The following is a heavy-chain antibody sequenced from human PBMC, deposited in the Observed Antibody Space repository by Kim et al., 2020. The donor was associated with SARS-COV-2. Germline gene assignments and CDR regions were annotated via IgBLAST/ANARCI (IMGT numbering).Heavy chain of an antibody. Sequence: SQTLSLTCAISGDSVSSSSAAWNWVRQSPSRGLEWLGRTFYRFKWYNEYALSVKSRITINPDTSKNQFSLQLNSVSPEDTAVYYCAREDYGGDSRGFDYWGQGTLVTVSS. CDR3: AREDYGGDSRGFDY. V-gene: IGHV6-1*01. CDR2: TFYRFKWYN. CDR1: GDSVSSSSAA. D-gene: IGHD2-21*02. J-gene: IGHJ4*02.